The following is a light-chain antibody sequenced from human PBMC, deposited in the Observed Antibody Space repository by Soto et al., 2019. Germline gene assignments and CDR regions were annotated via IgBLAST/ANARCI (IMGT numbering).Light chain of an antibody. CDR3: RSYAGSSTLFV. CDR1: SRNIGSYNL. V-gene: IGLV2-23*01. J-gene: IGLJ1*01. CDR2: EDT. Sequence: QSVLTQPASVSGSPGQSITISCTGTSRNIGSYNLVSWFQQHPGKAPKLIVFEDTQRPSGVSNRFSGSKSGNTASLSISGLQADDEADYYCRSYAGSSTLFVFGAGTKVTVL.